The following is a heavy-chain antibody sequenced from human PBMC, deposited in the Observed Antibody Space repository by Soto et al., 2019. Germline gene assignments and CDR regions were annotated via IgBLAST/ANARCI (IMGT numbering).Heavy chain of an antibody. J-gene: IGHJ4*02. CDR3: VRGTDLYKCGF. V-gene: IGHV4-31*01. CDR1: GVSINNGNDY. Sequence: QVQLQESGPGLVKPSGTLSLTCTVSGVSINNGNDYWTWIRQHPGKGLEWIGHVHYSGSIHYNPSLQSLVTMSVDTSKNQVSLELRSATVADTAVYYCVRGTDLYKCGFWGKGTLVTVSS. D-gene: IGHD6-25*01. CDR2: VHYSGSI.